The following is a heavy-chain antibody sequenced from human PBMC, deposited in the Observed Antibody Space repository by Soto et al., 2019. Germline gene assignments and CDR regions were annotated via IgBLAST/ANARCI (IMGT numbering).Heavy chain of an antibody. V-gene: IGHV4-59*01. Sequence: LSLTCTVSGGSISPYYWSWIRQTPGKGLEWIAYIYYSGSTNYNPSLKSRVTISVDTSKNQCSLKLSSVTAADTAVYYCARASYYSDSFGYFLDSWGQGTLVTVSS. CDR2: IYYSGST. CDR3: ARASYYSDSFGYFLDS. J-gene: IGHJ4*02. CDR1: GGSISPYY. D-gene: IGHD3-22*01.